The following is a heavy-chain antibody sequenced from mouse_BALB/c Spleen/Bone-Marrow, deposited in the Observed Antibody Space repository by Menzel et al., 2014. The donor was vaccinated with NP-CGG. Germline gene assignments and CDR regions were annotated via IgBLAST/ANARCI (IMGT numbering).Heavy chain of an antibody. CDR1: GFTFSGYA. J-gene: IGHJ1*01. Sequence: EVKLMESGGDLVKPGGSLKLSCAASGFTFSGYAMSWVRQTPEKGLEWVASISNGGSTYYPDSVKGRFTISRDNARNILYPQMTSLRSEDTAMYYCTRGRRDYGWYFDVWGAGTTVTVSS. CDR3: TRGRRDYGWYFDV. V-gene: IGHV5-6-5*01. CDR2: ISNGGST. D-gene: IGHD2-4*01.